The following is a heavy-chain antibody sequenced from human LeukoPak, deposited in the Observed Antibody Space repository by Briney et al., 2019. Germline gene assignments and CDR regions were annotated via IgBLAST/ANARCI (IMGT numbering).Heavy chain of an antibody. CDR2: INSAEGGT. Sequence: ASVKVSCKASGYMFTHYGVSWVRQAPGQGLEWMGWINSAEGGTLYAENLQGRVTLTTDTSTSTLYMELRTLRSDDTAVYYCARSSSGWSLDFWGQGTLVTVSS. CDR1: GYMFTHYG. CDR3: ARSSSGWSLDF. V-gene: IGHV1-18*01. D-gene: IGHD6-19*01. J-gene: IGHJ4*02.